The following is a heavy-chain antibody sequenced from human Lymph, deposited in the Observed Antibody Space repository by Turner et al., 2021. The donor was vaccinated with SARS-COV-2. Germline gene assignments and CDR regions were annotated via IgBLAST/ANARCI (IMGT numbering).Heavy chain of an antibody. CDR2: MNPNSGNT. D-gene: IGHD1-26*01. V-gene: IGHV1-8*02. CDR1: GYTFTSYD. J-gene: IGHJ6*02. Sequence: QVQLVQSGAEVKKPGASVKVSCKAPGYTFTSYDINWVRQATGQGLEWMGWMNPNSGNTGDAQKFQGRVTMTRNTSISTAYMELSSVRSEDTAVYYCARGRYSGGGMDVWGQGTTVTVSS. CDR3: ARGRYSGGGMDV.